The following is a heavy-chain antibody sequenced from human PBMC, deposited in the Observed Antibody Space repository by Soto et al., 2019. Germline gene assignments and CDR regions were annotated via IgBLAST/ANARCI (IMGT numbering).Heavy chain of an antibody. CDR2: ITGSGAST. J-gene: IGHJ2*01. CDR1: GFTFSTYG. CDR3: AKAEYYGGNWYFDL. V-gene: IGHV3-23*01. D-gene: IGHD4-17*01. Sequence: EVQLLESGRGLVQPGGSLRLSCAASGFTFSTYGMNWVRQAPGKGLEWVSGITGSGASTYYADSVKGRFTISRDNSKNTLYLQMNSLRAEDTAVYYCAKAEYYGGNWYFDLWGRGTLVTVSS.